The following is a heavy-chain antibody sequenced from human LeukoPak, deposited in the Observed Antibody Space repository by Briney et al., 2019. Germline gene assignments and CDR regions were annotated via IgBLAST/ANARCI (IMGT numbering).Heavy chain of an antibody. V-gene: IGHV3-21*01. J-gene: IGHJ6*04. D-gene: IGHD2-2*01. CDR1: GSTFSSYS. CDR2: ISSSSSYI. CDR3: ARDKVPNTYCSSTSCHYYYYGMDV. Sequence: KPGGSLRLSCAASGSTFSSYSMNWVRQAPGKGLEWVSSISSSSSYIYYADSVKGRFTISRDNAKNSLYLQMNSLRAEDTAVYYCARDKVPNTYCSSTSCHYYYYGMDVWGKGTTVTVSS.